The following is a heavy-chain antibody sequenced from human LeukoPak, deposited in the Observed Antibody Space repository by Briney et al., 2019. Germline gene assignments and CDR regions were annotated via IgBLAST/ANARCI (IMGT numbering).Heavy chain of an antibody. CDR2: ISYDGSNK. CDR3: AREVYSSTWFDL. J-gene: IGHJ4*02. V-gene: IGHV3-30-3*01. Sequence: GGSLRLSCAASGFTFSSYAMHWVRQAPGKGLEWVAVISYDGSNKYYADSVKGRFTISRDNSKNTLYLQMNSLRAEDTAVYSCAREVYSSTWFDLWGQGTLVTVSS. D-gene: IGHD6-13*01. CDR1: GFTFSSYA.